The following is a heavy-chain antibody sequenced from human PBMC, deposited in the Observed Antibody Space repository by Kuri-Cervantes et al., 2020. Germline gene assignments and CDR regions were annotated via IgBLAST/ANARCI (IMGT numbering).Heavy chain of an antibody. CDR2: IAWNSGSI. CDR1: GLTFDDYA. CDR3: AKPEGVVGYYGLVDFQH. D-gene: IGHD3-22*01. J-gene: IGHJ1*01. V-gene: IGHV3-9*01. Sequence: GGSLRLSCAASGLTFDDYAMHWVRQAPGKGLEWVSGIAWNSGSIAYADSVKGRFTISRDNAKNSLYLQMDSLRAEDTALYYCAKPEGVVGYYGLVDFQHWGQGTLVTVSS.